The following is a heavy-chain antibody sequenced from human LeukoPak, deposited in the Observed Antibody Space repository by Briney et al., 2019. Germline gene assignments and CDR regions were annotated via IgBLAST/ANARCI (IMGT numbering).Heavy chain of an antibody. CDR2: INPNSGGT. CDR3: ARVHYDILTGYYFFDY. Sequence: ASVKVSCKASGYTFTGYYMHWVRQAPGQGLEWMGWINPNSGGTSYAQKFQGRVTMTRDTSISTAYMELSRLRSDDTAVYYCARVHYDILTGYYFFDYWGQGTLVTVSS. V-gene: IGHV1-2*02. J-gene: IGHJ4*02. D-gene: IGHD3-9*01. CDR1: GYTFTGYY.